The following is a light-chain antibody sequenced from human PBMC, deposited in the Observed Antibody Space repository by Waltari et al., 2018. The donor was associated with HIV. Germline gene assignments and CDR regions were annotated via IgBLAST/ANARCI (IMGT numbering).Light chain of an antibody. CDR1: DSDFGFYNL. CDR2: KVD. V-gene: IGLV2-14*01. Sequence: SGLTQPASVSGFPGQSITISCPGADSDFGFYNLVSWYHQYPGKVPKVILSKVDSRASGVSDRFSGSKSGNTASLRISGLRTEDEGVYFCASYTANDTVLFAGGTTVTVL. CDR3: ASYTANDTVL. J-gene: IGLJ3*02.